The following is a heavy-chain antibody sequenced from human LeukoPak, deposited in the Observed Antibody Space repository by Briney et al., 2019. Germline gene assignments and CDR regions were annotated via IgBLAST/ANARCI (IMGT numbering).Heavy chain of an antibody. CDR1: GIVFSKTA. V-gene: IGHV3-23*01. CDR2: ISGGGERT. CDR3: GKDGGQYSSGPEFDP. J-gene: IGHJ5*02. Sequence: GGSLRLSCAASGIVFSKTAMNWARQSPGRGLEWVSAISGGGERTFYADSVKGRFTISRDNSKNMVYLQMNSLRADDTAIYYCGKDGGQYSSGPEFDPRGQGALVTVSS. D-gene: IGHD6-19*01.